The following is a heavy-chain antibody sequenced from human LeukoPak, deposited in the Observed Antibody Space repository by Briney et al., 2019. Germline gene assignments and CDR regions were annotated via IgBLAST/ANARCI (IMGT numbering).Heavy chain of an antibody. CDR3: AREGYSYGTYYFDY. CDR1: GGSFSSYA. J-gene: IGHJ4*02. D-gene: IGHD5-18*01. CDR2: ISAYNGNT. Sequence: ASVKVSCKASGGSFSSYAISWMRQAPGQGLEWMGWISAYNGNTNYAQKLQGRVTMTTDTSTSTAYMELRSLRSDDTAVYYCAREGYSYGTYYFDYWGQGTVVTVSS. V-gene: IGHV1-18*01.